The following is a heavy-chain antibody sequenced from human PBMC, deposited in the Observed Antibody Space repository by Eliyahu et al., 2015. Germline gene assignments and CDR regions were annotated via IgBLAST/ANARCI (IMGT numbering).Heavy chain of an antibody. J-gene: IGHJ4*02. V-gene: IGHV3-21*01. CDR3: ARNPVDTAMVGVDY. CDR1: GFTFSSYR. CDR2: ISSSSSYI. Sequence: EVHLVESGGGLVKPGGSLRLSCAASGFTFSSYRMNWVRQAPGKGLEWVSSISSSSSYIYYADSVKGRFTISRDNAKNSLYLQVNSLRAEDTAVYYCARNPVDTAMVGVDYWGQGTLVTVSS. D-gene: IGHD5-18*01.